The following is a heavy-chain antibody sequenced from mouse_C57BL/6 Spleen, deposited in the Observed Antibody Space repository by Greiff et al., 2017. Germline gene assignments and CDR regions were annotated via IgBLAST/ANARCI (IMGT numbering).Heavy chain of an antibody. CDR2: INPSPGGT. V-gene: IGHV1-42*01. D-gene: IGHD2-4*01. CDR1: GYSFTGYY. Sequence: EVQLQQSGPELVKPGASVKISCKASGYSFTGYYMNWVKQSPENSLEWIGDINPSPGGTTYNQKFKAKATLTADKSSSTAYMQLKGLISVDAAVYDCARIYYDYDSDAMDYWGQGTSVTVSS. J-gene: IGHJ4*01. CDR3: ARIYYDYDSDAMDY.